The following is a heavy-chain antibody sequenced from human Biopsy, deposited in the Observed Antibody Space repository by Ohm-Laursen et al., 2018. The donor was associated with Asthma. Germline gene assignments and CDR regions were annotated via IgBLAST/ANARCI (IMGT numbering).Heavy chain of an antibody. CDR3: ARDFVDSAMDYFDY. Sequence: GTLSLTCTVSGDSINSYYWTWIRQPPGKGLEWIGYIYYTGTTNSNPSLKSRVTMSVDTSKNQFSLRLTSVTPADTAVYYCARDFVDSAMDYFDYWGQGTLVTVSS. V-gene: IGHV4-59*01. D-gene: IGHD5-18*01. CDR1: GDSINSYY. CDR2: IYYTGTT. J-gene: IGHJ4*02.